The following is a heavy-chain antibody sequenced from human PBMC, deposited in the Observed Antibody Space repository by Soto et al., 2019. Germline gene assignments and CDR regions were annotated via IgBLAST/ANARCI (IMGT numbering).Heavy chain of an antibody. CDR1: GYSFSSYG. CDR2: ISAYNGNT. CDR3: ARDLIAVRPGWFDP. V-gene: IGHV1-18*01. D-gene: IGHD6-6*01. Sequence: GASVKVSCKASGYSFSSYGISWVRQAPGQGLEWMGWISAYNGNTNYAQKLQGRVTMTTDTSTNTAYMELRSLRSDDTAVYYCARDLIAVRPGWFDPWGQGTLVPVSS. J-gene: IGHJ5*02.